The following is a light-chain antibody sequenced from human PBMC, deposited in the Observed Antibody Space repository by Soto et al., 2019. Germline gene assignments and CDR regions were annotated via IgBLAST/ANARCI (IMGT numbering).Light chain of an antibody. CDR1: QSITSN. Sequence: EIVMTQSPATLSVSPGDRATLSCRASQSITSNLAWYQQKPGQAPRLLIYDASTRATGIPARFSGSGSGTEFTLTISSLQSEDFALYFYQQYNNWPPTTFGGGTKVEIK. J-gene: IGKJ4*01. CDR2: DAS. CDR3: QQYNNWPPTT. V-gene: IGKV3-15*01.